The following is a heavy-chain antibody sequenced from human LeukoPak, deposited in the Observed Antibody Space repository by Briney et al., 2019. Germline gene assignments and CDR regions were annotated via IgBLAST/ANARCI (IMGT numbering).Heavy chain of an antibody. V-gene: IGHV1-8*01. Sequence: GASVRVSSKASGYTFTSYDINWVPHAPGQGREWMGWINPNSGNTGYTQKSQGRVTMTRNTSISTAYMELGSLRSEDTAVYYCARGGYSSSWLSGINWFDPWVQGTLVTVSS. CDR1: GYTFTSYD. CDR2: INPNSGNT. J-gene: IGHJ5*02. D-gene: IGHD6-13*01. CDR3: ARGGYSSSWLSGINWFDP.